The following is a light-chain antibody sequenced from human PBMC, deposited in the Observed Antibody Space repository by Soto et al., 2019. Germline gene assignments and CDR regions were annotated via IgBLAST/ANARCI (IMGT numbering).Light chain of an antibody. J-gene: IGKJ2*01. CDR2: DAS. V-gene: IGKV3-15*01. Sequence: EIVMTQSPATLSVSPGERATLSCRASQSVSRNLAWYQQKPGQPPRLLIYDASTRATGVPARFGGSGSGTEFTLTISCLQSADFAVYYCQQYGDWPPDTFGQGTKVEI. CDR3: QQYGDWPPDT. CDR1: QSVSRN.